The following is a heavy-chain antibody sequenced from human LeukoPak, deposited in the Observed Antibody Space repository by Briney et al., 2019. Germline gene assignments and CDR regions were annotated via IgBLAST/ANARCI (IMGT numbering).Heavy chain of an antibody. CDR1: GYTLTDFG. V-gene: IGHV1-18*01. CDR2: ISDFNGLT. D-gene: IGHD5-18*01. CDR3: ARTRGYSYGYGDY. Sequence: AASVKVSCKTSGYTLTDFGLSWVRQAPGQGLEWMGWISDFNGLTKYAQKLQDRVTMTTDTSTSTAYMELRSLRSDDTAVYYCARTRGYSYGYGDYWGQGTLVTVSS. J-gene: IGHJ4*02.